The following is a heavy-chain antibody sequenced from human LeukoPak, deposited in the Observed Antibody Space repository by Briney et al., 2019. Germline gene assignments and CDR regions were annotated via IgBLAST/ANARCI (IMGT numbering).Heavy chain of an antibody. D-gene: IGHD3-10*01. CDR2: IYSTGIT. V-gene: IGHV4-39*01. J-gene: IGHJ4*02. CDR1: GGSFSSSVSY. CDR3: VRRYGSGDYRPDC. Sequence: SETLSLTCSVSGGSFSSSVSYWGWIRQPPGKGLEWIGSIYSTGITYYNPSLQSRITISVDTPKNQFSLTLSSVTAAGTAVYYCVRRYGSGDYRPDCWGQGTLVTVSS.